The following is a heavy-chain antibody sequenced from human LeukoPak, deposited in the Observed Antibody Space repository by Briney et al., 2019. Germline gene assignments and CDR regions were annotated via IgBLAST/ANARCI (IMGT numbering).Heavy chain of an antibody. CDR1: GASISSSGYY. J-gene: IGHJ4*02. CDR3: ARHGVADGYNWYYFDY. V-gene: IGHV4-39*01. D-gene: IGHD1-20*01. Sequence: PSETLSLTCNVSGASISSSGYYWGWIRQPTGKGLEWVVSLYYSGTTYHNPSLKSRVSISVDTSKNQFSLRLSSVTAADTAVYYCARHGVADGYNWYYFDYWGQGTLVTVSS. CDR2: LYYSGTT.